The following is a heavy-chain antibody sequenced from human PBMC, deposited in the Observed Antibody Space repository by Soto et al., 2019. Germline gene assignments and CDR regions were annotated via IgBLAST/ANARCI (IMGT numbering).Heavy chain of an antibody. CDR1: GYSISSSNW. V-gene: IGHV4-28*03. CDR2: IYYSGST. CDR3: ARVRGGFRSPSGELSSYYYGMDV. Sequence: QVQLQESGPGLVKPSDTLSLTCAVSGYSISSSNWWGWIRQPPGKGLEWIGYIYYSGSTYYNPSPTRRVIMSVDLSKTPCSRQLSSVTAVDAAVHYCARVRGGFRSPSGELSSYYYGMDVWGQGTTVTVSS. D-gene: IGHD6-6*01. J-gene: IGHJ6*02.